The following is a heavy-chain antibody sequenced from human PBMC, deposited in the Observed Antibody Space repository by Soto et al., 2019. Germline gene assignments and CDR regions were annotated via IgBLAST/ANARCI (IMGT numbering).Heavy chain of an antibody. J-gene: IGHJ4*02. CDR3: AQWTRGSDGYFYGPSPFGY. D-gene: IGHD3-22*01. V-gene: IGHV3-23*01. CDR2: ISGSGGTT. Sequence: GGSLRLSCAASGFTFSDYAMSWVRQAPGKGLEWVSTISGSGGTTFYADSVKGRFTISRDKFKNTLYLQMNGLRAEDTAIYFCAQWTRGSDGYFYGPSPFGYWGQGTLVTVSS. CDR1: GFTFSDYA.